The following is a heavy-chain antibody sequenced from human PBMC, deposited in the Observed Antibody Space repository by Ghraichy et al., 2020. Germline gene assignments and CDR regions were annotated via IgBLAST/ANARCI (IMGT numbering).Heavy chain of an antibody. CDR2: IYYSGST. J-gene: IGHJ3*02. CDR3: ARDRGIAARPDAFDI. D-gene: IGHD6-6*01. V-gene: IGHV4-59*01. Sequence: SETLSLTCTVSGGSISSYYWSWIRQPPGKGLEWIGYIYYSGSTNYNPSLKSRVTISVDTSKNQFSLKLSSVTAADTAVYYCARDRGIAARPDAFDIWGQGTMVTVSS. CDR1: GGSISSYY.